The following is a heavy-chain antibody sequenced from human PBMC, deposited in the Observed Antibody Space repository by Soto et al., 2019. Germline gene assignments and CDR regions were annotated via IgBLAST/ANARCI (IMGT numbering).Heavy chain of an antibody. D-gene: IGHD3-9*01. CDR2: IIPILGIA. Sequence: SVKVSCKASGGTFSSYTISWVRQAPGQGLEWMGRIIPILGIANYAQKFQGRVTITADKSTRTAYMELSSLRSEDTAVYYCARDHYDILSGCYYYYYDVDCVKGTRVTVSS. CDR1: GGTFSSYT. CDR3: ARDHYDILSGCYYYYYDVD. J-gene: IGHJ6*03. V-gene: IGHV1-69*04.